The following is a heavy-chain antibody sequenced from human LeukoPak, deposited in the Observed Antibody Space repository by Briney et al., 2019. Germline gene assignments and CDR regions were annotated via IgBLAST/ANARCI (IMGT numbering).Heavy chain of an antibody. Sequence: GGSLRLSCAASGFTFSSSAMSWVRQAPGKGLEWVSTLSGSGITTYYADSVKGRFTISRDNSKNTLYLQMNSLRAEDTAVYYCAKGIYSSGWSYFDYWGHGTLVTVSS. J-gene: IGHJ4*01. D-gene: IGHD6-19*01. V-gene: IGHV3-23*01. CDR3: AKGIYSSGWSYFDY. CDR1: GFTFSSSA. CDR2: LSGSGITT.